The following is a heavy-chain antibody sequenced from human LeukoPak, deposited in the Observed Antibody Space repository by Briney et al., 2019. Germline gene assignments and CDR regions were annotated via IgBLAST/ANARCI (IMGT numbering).Heavy chain of an antibody. D-gene: IGHD1-1*01. CDR2: ISAYNGNT. Sequence: ASVKVSCKASGYTFTSYGISWVRQAPGQGLEWMGGISAYNGNTNYAQKLQVRVTMTTDTSTSTAYMELRSLRSDDTAVYYCARDSSRVPRPDYWGQGTLVTVYS. CDR1: GYTFTSYG. V-gene: IGHV1-18*01. J-gene: IGHJ4*02. CDR3: ARDSSRVPRPDY.